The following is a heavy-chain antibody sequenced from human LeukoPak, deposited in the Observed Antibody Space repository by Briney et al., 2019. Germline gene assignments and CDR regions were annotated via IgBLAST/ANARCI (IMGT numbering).Heavy chain of an antibody. J-gene: IGHJ4*02. CDR1: GFTFSSYA. CDR2: ISGSGGST. Sequence: GSLRLSCAASGFTFSSYAMSWVRRAPGKGLEWVSAISGSGGSTYYADSVKGRFTISRDNSKNTLYLQMNSLRAEDTAVYYCAKKVKCSGGSCYTLFDYWGQGTLVTVSS. V-gene: IGHV3-23*01. CDR3: AKKVKCSGGSCYTLFDY. D-gene: IGHD2-15*01.